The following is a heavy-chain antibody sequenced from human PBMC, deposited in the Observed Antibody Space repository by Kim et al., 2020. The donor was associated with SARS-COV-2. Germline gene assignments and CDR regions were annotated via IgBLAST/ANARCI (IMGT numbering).Heavy chain of an antibody. D-gene: IGHD1-1*01. Sequence: GGSLRLSCAASGFTFSSYGMNWVRQAPGKGLEWVSYISSSSSTIYYADSVKGRFTISRDNVMDSLYLQMNSLRDEDTAMYYCVRVLGTFFPYYFDYWGRGTLVTVSS. V-gene: IGHV3-48*02. J-gene: IGHJ4*02. CDR2: ISSSSSTI. CDR3: VRVLGTFFPYYFDY. CDR1: GFTFSSYG.